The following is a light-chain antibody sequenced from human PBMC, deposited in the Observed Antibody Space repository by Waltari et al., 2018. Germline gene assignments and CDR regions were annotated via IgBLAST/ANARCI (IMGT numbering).Light chain of an antibody. Sequence: DIQMTQSPSSLSASVGDRVTITCPASQDISNSLNWYHQKPGKAPKVLIYDAANLESGVPSRFSGSGFGTDFTFTISSLQPEDLATYFCQQYHNLPATFGGGTKVESK. CDR2: DAA. CDR1: QDISNS. V-gene: IGKV1-33*01. CDR3: QQYHNLPAT. J-gene: IGKJ4*01.